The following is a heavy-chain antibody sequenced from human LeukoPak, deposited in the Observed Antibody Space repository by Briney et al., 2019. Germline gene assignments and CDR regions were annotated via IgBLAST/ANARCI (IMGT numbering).Heavy chain of an antibody. Sequence: GGSLRLSCAASGFTFCSYSMNWVRQAPGKGLEWVSYISSSSSTVYYADSVKGRFTISRDNAKNSLYLQMNSLRAEDTAVYYCARVRVCNDYWGQGTLVTVSS. V-gene: IGHV3-48*01. CDR3: ARVRVCNDY. J-gene: IGHJ4*02. CDR1: GFTFCSYS. CDR2: ISSSSSTV. D-gene: IGHD3-10*01.